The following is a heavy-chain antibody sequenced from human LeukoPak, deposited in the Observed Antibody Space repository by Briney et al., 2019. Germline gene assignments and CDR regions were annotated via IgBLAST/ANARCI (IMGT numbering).Heavy chain of an antibody. D-gene: IGHD6-6*01. J-gene: IGHJ4*02. CDR3: ARDKGTSYLSPFDY. CDR2: ISNDGSNQ. CDR1: GFDFNSYG. V-gene: IGHV3-30*02. Sequence: GGSLRLSCAASGFDFNSYGRHWVRQVPGKGLEWVTFISNDGSNQYYAASVKGRFTISRDNSKNTLYLQMNSLRAADTAVYYCARDKGTSYLSPFDYWGQGTLVTVSS.